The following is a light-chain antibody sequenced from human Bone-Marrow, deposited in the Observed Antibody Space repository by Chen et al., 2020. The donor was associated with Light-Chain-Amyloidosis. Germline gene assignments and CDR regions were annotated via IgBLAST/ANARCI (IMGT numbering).Light chain of an antibody. CDR2: DVT. CDR1: SSDVGGVNH. J-gene: IGLJ1*01. V-gene: IGLV2-14*01. Sequence: QSALTKHASVSGSPGQSITISCPGTSSDVGGVNHVSWYQQNPDKAPKLMIYDVTNRPLWVPHCSSASTSDTTASLTISVLQADDEDDYCYISYTITDTLVFGSGTRVTVL. CDR3: ISYTITDTLV.